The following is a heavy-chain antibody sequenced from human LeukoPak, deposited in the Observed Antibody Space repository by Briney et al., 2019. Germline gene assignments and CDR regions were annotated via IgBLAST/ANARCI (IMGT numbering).Heavy chain of an antibody. V-gene: IGHV4-34*01. J-gene: IGHJ6*03. D-gene: IGHD3-3*01. Sequence: SETLSLTCAVYGGSFSGYYWSWIRQPPVKGLEWIGEINHSGSTNYNPSLKSRVTISVDTSKNQFSLKLSSVTAADTAVYYCARGLRDYDFWSGYFIPEYYYYYMDVWGKGTTVTVSS. CDR3: ARGLRDYDFWSGYFIPEYYYYYMDV. CDR1: GGSFSGYY. CDR2: INHSGST.